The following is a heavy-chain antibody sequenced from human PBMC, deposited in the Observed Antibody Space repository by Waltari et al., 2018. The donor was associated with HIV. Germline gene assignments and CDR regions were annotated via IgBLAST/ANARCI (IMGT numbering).Heavy chain of an antibody. D-gene: IGHD3-22*01. CDR1: GYSISRGYY. CDR3: ARNTYYERSGYDF. CDR2: IHHSGSY. Sequence: QVQLQESGPGLVKSSETLSLTCAVSGYSISRGYYWGWIRQPPGKGLEWIGTIHHSGSYDYNPALKSRVTISVDTSKNHFSLKLSSVTAAETAVYYCARNTYYERSGYDFWGQGYLVTVSS. J-gene: IGHJ4*02. V-gene: IGHV4-38-2*01.